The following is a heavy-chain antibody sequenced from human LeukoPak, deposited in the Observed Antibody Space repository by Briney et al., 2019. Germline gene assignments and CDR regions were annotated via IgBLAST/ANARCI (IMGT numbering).Heavy chain of an antibody. Sequence: GESLRLSCVASGFAFSSFTMNWVRQAPGKGLEWVSYISGSSSTIYYADSVKGRFTISRDNAKNSLFLQMNSLRAEDTAVYYCARELAYWGQGTLVTVSS. J-gene: IGHJ4*02. CDR1: GFAFSSFT. CDR3: ARELAY. CDR2: ISGSSSTI. V-gene: IGHV3-48*01. D-gene: IGHD6-6*01.